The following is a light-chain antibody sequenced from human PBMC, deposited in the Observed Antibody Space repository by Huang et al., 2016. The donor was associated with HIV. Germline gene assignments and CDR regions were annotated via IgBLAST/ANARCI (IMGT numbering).Light chain of an antibody. J-gene: IGKJ2*01. V-gene: IGKV3-15*01. CDR3: QQYDNWPPYT. CDR2: GAS. Sequence: EIVMTQSPATLSVSPGERATLSCRASQSIDNNLAWYQQKPRQAPRLLMSGASTRATGIPARFSGSGSGTDFTLTISSLQPEDSAVYYCQQYDNWPPYTFGQGTDLEIK. CDR1: QSIDNN.